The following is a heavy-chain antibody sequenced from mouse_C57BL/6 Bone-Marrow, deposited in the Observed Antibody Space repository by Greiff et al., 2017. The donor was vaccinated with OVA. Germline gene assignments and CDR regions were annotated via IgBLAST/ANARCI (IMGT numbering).Heavy chain of an antibody. CDR2: INPNNGGT. Sequence: EVKLVESGPELVKPGASVKMSCKASGYTFTDYNMHWVKQSHGKSLEWIGYINPNNGGTSYNQKFKGKATLTVNKSSSTAYMELRSLTSEDSAVYYCARWDYYGSSRYAMDYWGQGTSVTVSS. CDR1: GYTFTDYN. V-gene: IGHV1-22*01. D-gene: IGHD1-1*01. J-gene: IGHJ4*01. CDR3: ARWDYYGSSRYAMDY.